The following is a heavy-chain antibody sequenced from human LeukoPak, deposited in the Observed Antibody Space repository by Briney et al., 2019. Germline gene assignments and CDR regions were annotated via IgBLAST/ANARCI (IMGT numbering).Heavy chain of an antibody. V-gene: IGHV4-34*01. CDR1: GGSFSGYS. Sequence: SETLSLTCAVSGGSFSGYSWNWIRQSPGKGLEWIGEINQSGSTKYNPSLKSRVTISIDTSKSQFSMRLNSVTAADPALYYCARCDSGGWFFDSWGQGALVTVSS. J-gene: IGHJ5*01. D-gene: IGHD6-19*01. CDR3: ARCDSGGWFFDS. CDR2: INQSGST.